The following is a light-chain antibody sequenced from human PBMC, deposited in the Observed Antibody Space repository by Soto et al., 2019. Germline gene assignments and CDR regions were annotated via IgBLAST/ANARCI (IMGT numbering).Light chain of an antibody. V-gene: IGKV1-39*01. CDR3: QQSYCTTWT. CDR1: QGISTY. CDR2: AAS. Sequence: DIPMTQSPSSLSASVGDRVTITCRASQGISTYLNWYQQKPGKAPKLLIYAASSLQSGVPSRFSGSGSETDFTRTISSLQPEDFATYSCQQSYCTTWTFGQGTKVEIK. J-gene: IGKJ1*01.